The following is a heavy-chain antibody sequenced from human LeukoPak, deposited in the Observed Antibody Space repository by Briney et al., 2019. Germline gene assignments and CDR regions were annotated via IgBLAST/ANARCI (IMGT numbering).Heavy chain of an antibody. J-gene: IGHJ4*02. Sequence: SETLSLTCAVYGGSFSGYYWSWIRQPPGKGLEWIGEINHSGSTNYNPSLKSRVTISVDTSKNQFSLKLSSVTAADTAVYYCARPHYDDSGYNFAYWGQGTLVTVSS. CDR3: ARPHYDDSGYNFAY. CDR2: INHSGST. V-gene: IGHV4-34*01. D-gene: IGHD3-22*01. CDR1: GGSFSGYY.